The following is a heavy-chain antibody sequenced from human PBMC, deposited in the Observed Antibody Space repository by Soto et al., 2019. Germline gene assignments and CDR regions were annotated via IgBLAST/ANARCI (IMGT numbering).Heavy chain of an antibody. CDR1: GGSFSGYY. D-gene: IGHD4-4*01. V-gene: IGHV4-34*01. J-gene: IGHJ6*03. CDR2: INHSGST. CDR3: ARLDYSNLSSTYYYYIYV. Sequence: SETLSLTCAVYGGSFSGYYWSWIRQPPGKGLEWIGEINHSGSTNYNPSLKSRVTISVDTSKNQFSLRLSSVTAADTAMYFCARLDYSNLSSTYYYYIYVWGKGTTVTVSS.